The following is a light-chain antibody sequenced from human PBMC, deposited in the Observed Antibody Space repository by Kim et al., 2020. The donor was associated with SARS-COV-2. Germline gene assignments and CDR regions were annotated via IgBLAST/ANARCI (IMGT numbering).Light chain of an antibody. J-gene: IGLJ3*02. CDR2: QDT. V-gene: IGLV3-1*01. CDR1: KMGDKY. CDR3: QAWDSSTKGV. Sequence: SYELTQPPSESVSPRQTATITCSGDKMGDKYVCWYQQKPGQSPVLVIYQDTKRPSGIPERFSGSNSGNTATLTISGTQAMDEADYYCQAWDSSTKGVFGGGTQLTVL.